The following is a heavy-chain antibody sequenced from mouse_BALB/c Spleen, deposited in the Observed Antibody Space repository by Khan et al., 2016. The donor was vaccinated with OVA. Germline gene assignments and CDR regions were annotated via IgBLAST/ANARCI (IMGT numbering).Heavy chain of an antibody. CDR1: GYTFTTYW. J-gene: IGHJ2*01. Sequence: QVQLKQSGAERAKPGASVKMSCKASGYTFTTYWMHWVKQRPGQGLEWIGYINPTSGYTDYNEKFKDRATLSADKSSSTAYMQLSSLTSEDSAVYYCTRERIDYWGQGTTLTVSS. CDR3: TRERIDY. CDR2: INPTSGYT. V-gene: IGHV1-7*01.